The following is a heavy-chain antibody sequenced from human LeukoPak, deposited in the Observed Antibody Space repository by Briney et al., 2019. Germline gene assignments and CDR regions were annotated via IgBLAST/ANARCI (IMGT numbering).Heavy chain of an antibody. D-gene: IGHD5-24*01. Sequence: GGSLRLSCAVSGFTFSTYAMNWVRQAPGKGLEWVSTVSGSGDSTYYSDSVKGRFTISRDNSKNTLYLQMNSLRAEDTAIYYCAKVQEMDTILPPFHYWGQGTLVTVSS. CDR1: GFTFSTYA. CDR3: AKVQEMDTILPPFHY. V-gene: IGHV3-23*01. CDR2: VSGSGDST. J-gene: IGHJ4*02.